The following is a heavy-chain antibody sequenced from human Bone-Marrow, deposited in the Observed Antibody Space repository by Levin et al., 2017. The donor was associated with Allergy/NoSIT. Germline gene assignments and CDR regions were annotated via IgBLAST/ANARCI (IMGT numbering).Heavy chain of an antibody. CDR1: GFTFRSYP. CDR3: AKDCTDGTCYAALDY. J-gene: IGHJ4*02. V-gene: IGHV3-23*01. CDR2: VSANTGAT. D-gene: IGHD2-8*01. Sequence: ETLSLTCAASGFTFRSYPMTWVRQAPGKGLEWVSVVSANTGATHYADSVKGRFTISRDNSKNTVYLQMDSLRAEDTAIYYCAKDCTDGTCYAALDYWGQGALVTVSS.